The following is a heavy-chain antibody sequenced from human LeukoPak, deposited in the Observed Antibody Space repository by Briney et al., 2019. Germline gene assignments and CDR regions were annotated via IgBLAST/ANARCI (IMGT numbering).Heavy chain of an antibody. J-gene: IGHJ4*02. D-gene: IGHD5-24*01. Sequence: GGSLRLSCVGSGFTLARHSMNWVRQAPGKGLEWISYISSSSSHIYYSDSVKGRFTISRDNAKNSVYLQMNSLRAGDTAVYFCARDRAGYNWVDYWGQGTLVSVSS. CDR3: ARDRAGYNWVDY. V-gene: IGHV3-48*01. CDR2: ISSSSSHI. CDR1: GFTLARHS.